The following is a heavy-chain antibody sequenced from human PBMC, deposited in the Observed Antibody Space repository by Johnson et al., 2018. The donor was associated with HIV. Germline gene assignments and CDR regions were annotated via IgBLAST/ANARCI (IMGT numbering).Heavy chain of an antibody. CDR3: AKGRYSSSWYLAGAFDI. CDR2: ISYDGSNK. D-gene: IGHD6-13*01. V-gene: IGHV3-30*18. CDR1: GFTFDDYG. J-gene: IGHJ3*02. Sequence: HVQLVESGGGVVQPGGSLRLSCAASGFTFDDYGMSWVRQAPGKGLEWVAVISYDGSNKYYADSVKGRFTISRDNSKNTLYLQMNSLRAEDTAIYYCAKGRYSSSWYLAGAFDIWGQGTMVTVSS.